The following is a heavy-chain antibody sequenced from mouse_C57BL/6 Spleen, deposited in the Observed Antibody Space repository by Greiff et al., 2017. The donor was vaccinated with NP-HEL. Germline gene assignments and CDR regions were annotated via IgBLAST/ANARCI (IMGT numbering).Heavy chain of an antibody. Sequence: QVHVKQSGAELVRPGASVTLSCKASGYTFTDYEMHWVKQTPVHGLEWIGAIDPETGGTAYNQKFKGKAILTADKSSSTAYMELRSLTSEDSAVYYCKEGKDYWGQGTSVTVSS. J-gene: IGHJ4*01. CDR3: KEGKDY. CDR1: GYTFTDYE. CDR2: IDPETGGT. D-gene: IGHD2-1*01. V-gene: IGHV1-15*01.